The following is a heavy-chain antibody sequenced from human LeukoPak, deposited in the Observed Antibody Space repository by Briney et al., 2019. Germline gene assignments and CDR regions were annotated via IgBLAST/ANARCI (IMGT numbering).Heavy chain of an antibody. CDR3: ARRILSTSWTDSFDI. CDR1: GFTFSDYY. J-gene: IGHJ3*02. V-gene: IGHV3-11*03. Sequence: GRSLRLSCAASGFTFSDYYMSWIRQAPGKGLEWVSYISSSSSYTHYADSVKGRFTISRDNAKNSLYLQMNSLRAEDTAVYYCARRILSTSWTDSFDIWGQGTMVTVSS. D-gene: IGHD2-2*01. CDR2: ISSSSSYT.